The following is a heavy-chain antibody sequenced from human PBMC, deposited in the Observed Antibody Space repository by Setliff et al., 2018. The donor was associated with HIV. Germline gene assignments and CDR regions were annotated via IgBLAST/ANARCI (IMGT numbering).Heavy chain of an antibody. V-gene: IGHV4-30-4*08. Sequence: SETLSLTCTVSGDSIISGDYYWSWIRQSTGKGLEWIGHIHYKGNIDYNASLKSRLATSSDTSKNQFSLNLSSVIAADTAIYFCARFTVVVFGAGEPSWFDPWGQGILVTVSS. CDR1: GDSIISGDYY. CDR3: ARFTVVVFGAGEPSWFDP. D-gene: IGHD2-15*01. J-gene: IGHJ5*02. CDR2: IHYKGNI.